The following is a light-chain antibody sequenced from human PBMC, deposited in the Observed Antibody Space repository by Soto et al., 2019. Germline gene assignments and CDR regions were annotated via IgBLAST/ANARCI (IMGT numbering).Light chain of an antibody. CDR1: QILLHITGETF. CDR2: EVS. Sequence: DVVMTQTPLSLSVAPGQPASISCKSSQILLHITGETFLFRYLQKPGQSPQLLIYEVSTRVSGVPDRVSGSGSGTDFTLEISRVETDDVGIYYCMQSTQLPPTFGQGTRLENK. CDR3: MQSTQLPPT. V-gene: IGKV2D-29*02. J-gene: IGKJ5*01.